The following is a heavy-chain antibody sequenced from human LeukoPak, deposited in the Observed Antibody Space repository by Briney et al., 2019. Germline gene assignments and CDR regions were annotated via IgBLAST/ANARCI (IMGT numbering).Heavy chain of an antibody. CDR3: ARDARHCSGGSCLLAWFDP. CDR2: IWYDGSNK. J-gene: IGHJ5*02. V-gene: IGHV3-33*01. Sequence: GGSLRLSCAASGFTFSSYGMHWVRQAPGKGLGWVAVIWYDGSNKYYADSVKGRFTISRDNSKNTLYLQMNSLRAEDTAVYYCARDARHCSGGSCLLAWFDPWGQGTLVTVSS. D-gene: IGHD2-15*01. CDR1: GFTFSSYG.